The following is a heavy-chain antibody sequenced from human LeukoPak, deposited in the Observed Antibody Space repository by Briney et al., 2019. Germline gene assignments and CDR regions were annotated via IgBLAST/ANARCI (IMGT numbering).Heavy chain of an antibody. CDR2: ISSSGSTI. D-gene: IGHD3-22*01. V-gene: IGHV3-48*03. J-gene: IGHJ4*02. CDR3: ARSVRYYDSSGYTDY. CDR1: GFTFSSYE. Sequence: PGGSLRLTCAASGFTFSSYEMNWVRQAPGKWREWVSYISSSGSTIYYADSVKGRFTISRDNAKNSLYLQMNSLRAEDTAVYYCARSVRYYDSSGYTDYWGQGTLVTVSS.